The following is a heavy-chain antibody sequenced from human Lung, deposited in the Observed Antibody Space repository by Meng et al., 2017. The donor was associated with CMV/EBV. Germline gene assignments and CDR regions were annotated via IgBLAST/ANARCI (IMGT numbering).Heavy chain of an antibody. CDR1: GFTFSSYS. CDR2: ISSSSSYI. J-gene: IGHJ4*02. Sequence: SCAASGFTFSSYSVNWVRQAPGKGLEWVSSISSSSSYIYYADSVKGRFTISRDNAKKSLYLQMNSLRAEDTARYYCATRMTTVTTANYWGQGTLVTVSS. V-gene: IGHV3-21*01. CDR3: ATRMTTVTTANY. D-gene: IGHD4-17*01.